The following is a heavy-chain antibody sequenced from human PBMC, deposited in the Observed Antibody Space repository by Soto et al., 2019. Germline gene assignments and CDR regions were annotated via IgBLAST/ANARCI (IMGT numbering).Heavy chain of an antibody. CDR2: IYYSGST. D-gene: IGHD3-22*01. J-gene: IGHJ4*02. CDR3: ARVLKYYYDSSGYIARSYYFDY. V-gene: IGHV4-30-4*01. Sequence: TLSLTCTVSGGSISSGDYYWSWIRQPPGKGLEWIGYIYYSGSTYYNPSLKSRVTISVDTSKNQFSLKLSSVTAADTAVYYCARVLKYYYDSSGYIARSYYFDYWGQGTLVTVSS. CDR1: GGSISSGDYY.